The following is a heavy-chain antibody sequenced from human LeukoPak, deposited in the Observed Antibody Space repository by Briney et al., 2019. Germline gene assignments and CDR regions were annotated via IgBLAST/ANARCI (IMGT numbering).Heavy chain of an antibody. V-gene: IGHV4-34*01. CDR3: ARGDFWSGDPPSRGANWFDP. Sequence: SETLSLTCAVYSGSFSGYYWSWIRQPPGKGLEWIGEINHSGSTNYNPSLKSRVTISVDTSKNQFSLKLSSVTAADTAVYYCARGDFWSGDPPSRGANWFDPWGQGTLVTVSS. CDR1: SGSFSGYY. J-gene: IGHJ5*02. CDR2: INHSGST. D-gene: IGHD3-3*01.